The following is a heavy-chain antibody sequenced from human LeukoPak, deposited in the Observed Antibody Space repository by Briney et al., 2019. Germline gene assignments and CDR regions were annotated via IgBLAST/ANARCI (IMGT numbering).Heavy chain of an antibody. J-gene: IGHJ4*02. CDR2: ISYDGTEK. Sequence: PGGSLRLSCAASGLIFSGYAMHWVRQAPGKGLEWVAVISYDGTEKHYGDSVKGRFTISRDNSKNTPYLQMNSLRAEDTALYYCGRDGHGVPLDYWGQGTLVTVSS. V-gene: IGHV3-30-3*01. CDR3: GRDGHGVPLDY. CDR1: GLIFSGYA. D-gene: IGHD4-17*01.